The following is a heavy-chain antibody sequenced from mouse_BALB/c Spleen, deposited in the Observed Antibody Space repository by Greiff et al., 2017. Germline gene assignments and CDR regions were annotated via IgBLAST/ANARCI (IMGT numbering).Heavy chain of an antibody. CDR3: AREGITTVVAIDY. D-gene: IGHD1-1*01. Sequence: VKLMESGPGLVAPSQSLSITCTVSGFSLTSYGVHWVRQPPGKGLEWLGVIWAGGSTNYNSALMSRLSISKDNSKSQVFLKMNSLQTDDTAMYYCAREGITTVVAIDYWGQGTTLTVSS. V-gene: IGHV2-9*02. CDR1: GFSLTSYG. J-gene: IGHJ2*01. CDR2: IWAGGST.